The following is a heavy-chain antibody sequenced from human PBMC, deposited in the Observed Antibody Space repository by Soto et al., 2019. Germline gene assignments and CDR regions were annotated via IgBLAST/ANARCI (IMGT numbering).Heavy chain of an antibody. V-gene: IGHV4-39*01. D-gene: IGHD4-17*01. CDR1: GDTISISDFY. CDR2: IFYSGST. CDR3: ARRTDYGDYSDAFDV. J-gene: IGHJ3*01. Sequence: SETLSLTCTASGDTISISDFYWCWIRQPPGRGLEWIGNIFYSGSTYYNPSLKSRVTISVDTSRNQFSLKLSSVTAADTAVYYCARRTDYGDYSDAFDVWGHGSMVTVSS.